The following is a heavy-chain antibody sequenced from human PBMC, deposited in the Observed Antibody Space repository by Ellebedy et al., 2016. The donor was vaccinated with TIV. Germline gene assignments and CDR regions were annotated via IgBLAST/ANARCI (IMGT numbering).Heavy chain of an antibody. CDR2: IKQDGSEN. Sequence: GESLKISCAASGFTFSSHWMSWVRQAPGKGLEWVANIKQDGSENYYVDSVKGRFTISRDNAKNSLYLQMNSLSAEDTAVYYCARTYYYDSSGYYLAYWGQGTLVTVSS. D-gene: IGHD3-22*01. V-gene: IGHV3-7*03. CDR1: GFTFSSHW. CDR3: ARTYYYDSSGYYLAY. J-gene: IGHJ4*02.